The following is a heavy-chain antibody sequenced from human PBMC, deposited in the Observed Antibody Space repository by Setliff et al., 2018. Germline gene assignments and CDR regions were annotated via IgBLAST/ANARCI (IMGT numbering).Heavy chain of an antibody. D-gene: IGHD2-21*01. V-gene: IGHV3-30*02. CDR3: AKDRWRSNYYFDY. CDR2: IQYDGSNK. J-gene: IGHJ4*01. Sequence: GGSLRLSCATSEFTFSSYGMHWVRQAPGKGLEWVAFIQYDGSNKYYADSVKGRFTISRDNSKNTLYLQMNSLRAEDTAVYYCAKDRWRSNYYFDYWGQGTLVTVSS. CDR1: EFTFSSYG.